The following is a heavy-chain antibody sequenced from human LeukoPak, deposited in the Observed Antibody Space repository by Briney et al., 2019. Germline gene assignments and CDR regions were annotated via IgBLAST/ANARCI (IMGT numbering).Heavy chain of an antibody. J-gene: IGHJ4*02. CDR1: GFTFSNYW. D-gene: IGHD1-26*01. CDR3: ARGGSYVD. V-gene: IGHV3-7*01. CDR2: IKKDGSQK. Sequence: GGSLRPSCAASGFTFSNYWMSWVRQAPGKGLEWVANIKKDGSQKYYVDSVKGRFTISRDNGKNSLYLEMTSLRAEDTAVYYCARGGSYVDWGQGTPVTVSS.